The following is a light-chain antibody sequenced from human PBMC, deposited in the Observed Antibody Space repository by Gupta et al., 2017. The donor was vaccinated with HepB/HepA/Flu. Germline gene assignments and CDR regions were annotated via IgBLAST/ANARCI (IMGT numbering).Light chain of an antibody. J-gene: IGKJ5*01. Sequence: EIVLTQSPSTLSLSQGERATLSCMASQSVSSNLAWYQQKPCHAPKLLIYEASNKAKDIPARCSGSGVGTDFNLTISCRDPEDFEVYLCQQRDNWHPNPTFGQGTQLEI. CDR2: EAS. CDR1: QSVSSN. V-gene: IGKV3-11*01. CDR3: QQRDNWHPNPT.